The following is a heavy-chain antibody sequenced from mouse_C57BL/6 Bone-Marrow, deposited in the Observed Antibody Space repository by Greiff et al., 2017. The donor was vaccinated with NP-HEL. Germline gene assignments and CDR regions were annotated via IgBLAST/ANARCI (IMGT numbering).Heavy chain of an antibody. Sequence: EVKLMESGGGLVQPGGSLKLSCAASGFTFSDYYMYWVRQTPEKRLEWVAYISTGGGSTYYPDTVKGRFTISRDNAKTTLYLQMSRLKSEDTAMYYCARRYYYGPFAYWGQGTLVTVSA. CDR3: ARRYYYGPFAY. CDR1: GFTFSDYY. CDR2: ISTGGGST. V-gene: IGHV5-12*01. J-gene: IGHJ3*01. D-gene: IGHD1-1*01.